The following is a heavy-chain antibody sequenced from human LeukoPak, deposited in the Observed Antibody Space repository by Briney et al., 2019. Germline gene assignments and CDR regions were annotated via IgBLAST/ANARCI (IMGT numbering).Heavy chain of an antibody. V-gene: IGHV3-23*01. CDR3: AKDFSHYGDYVGGDY. Sequence: GGSLRLSCAASGFTFSSYAMSWVRQAPGKGLEWVSTISGSGGSTYYADSVKGRFTISRDNSKNTLYLQMNSLRAEDTAVYYCAKDFSHYGDYVGGDYWGQGTLVTVSS. J-gene: IGHJ4*02. CDR1: GFTFSSYA. CDR2: ISGSGGST. D-gene: IGHD4-17*01.